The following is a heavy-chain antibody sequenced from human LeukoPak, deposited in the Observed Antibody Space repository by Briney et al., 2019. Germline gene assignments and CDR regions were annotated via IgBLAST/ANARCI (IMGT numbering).Heavy chain of an antibody. Sequence: SETPSLTLAVFGGALSGFYWGWSRPPPTKGGEWDGGNKHSGSTNYNPSLKSRVTISVDTSKNQFSLKLSSVTAADTAVYYCARGQAYSSGWYAPRYAFDIWGQGTMVTVSS. J-gene: IGHJ3*02. CDR2: NKHSGST. V-gene: IGHV4-34*01. CDR3: ARGQAYSSGWYAPRYAFDI. CDR1: GGALSGFY. D-gene: IGHD6-19*01.